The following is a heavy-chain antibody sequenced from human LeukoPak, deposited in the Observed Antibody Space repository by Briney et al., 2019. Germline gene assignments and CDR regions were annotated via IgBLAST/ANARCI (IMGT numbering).Heavy chain of an antibody. J-gene: IGHJ4*02. CDR3: AKGLATSYSYGLDY. CDR2: ISSGSDYT. Sequence: PGGSLRLSCAASGFTFNIYNMNWVRQAPGKGLEWVSSISSGSDYTYYADSVKGRFTISRDNAKNSLYLQMNSLRAEDTAVYYCAKGLATSYSYGLDYWGQGTLVTVSS. CDR1: GFTFNIYN. V-gene: IGHV3-21*01. D-gene: IGHD5-18*01.